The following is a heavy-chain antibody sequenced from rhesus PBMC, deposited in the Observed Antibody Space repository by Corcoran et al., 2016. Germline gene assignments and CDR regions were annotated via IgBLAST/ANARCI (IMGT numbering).Heavy chain of an antibody. CDR1: GGPISGGYG. CDR3: AKDIPGSSYVGDYFDY. D-gene: IGHD4-29*01. Sequence: QVQLQEPGPGLLKPFETLSLTCVVSGGPISGGYGWGFLRHPPGKGLEWLGSIYSSDATPYYNPSLRNQVTMSSATSKNPCSLKLSSVTAADTAVYYCAKDIPGSSYVGDYFDYWGQGVLVTVSS. V-gene: IGHV4S7*01. J-gene: IGHJ4*01. CDR2: IYSSDATP.